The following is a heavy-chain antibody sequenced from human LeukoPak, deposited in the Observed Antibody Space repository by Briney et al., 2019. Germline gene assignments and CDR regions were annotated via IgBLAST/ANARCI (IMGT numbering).Heavy chain of an antibody. CDR3: ARATTVTDWYFDL. Sequence: TLSLTCTVSGGSISSGGYYWSWIRQHPGKGLEWIGYIYYSGSTYYNPSLKSRVTISVDTSKNQFSLKLSSVTAADTAVYYCARATTVTDWYFDLWGRGTLVAVSS. CDR1: GGSISSGGYY. CDR2: IYYSGST. V-gene: IGHV4-31*03. J-gene: IGHJ2*01. D-gene: IGHD4-17*01.